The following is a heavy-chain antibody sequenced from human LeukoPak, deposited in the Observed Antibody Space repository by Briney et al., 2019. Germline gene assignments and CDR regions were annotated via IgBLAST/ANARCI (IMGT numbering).Heavy chain of an antibody. Sequence: PGGSLRLSCAASGFTFSSYGMHWVRQAPGKGLEWVAVISYDGSNKYYADSVKGRFTISRDNSKNTLYLQMNSLRAEDTAVYHCAKVLIWTYGSGNYYKGAFDIWGQGTMVTVFS. J-gene: IGHJ3*02. V-gene: IGHV3-30*18. CDR2: ISYDGSNK. D-gene: IGHD3-10*01. CDR1: GFTFSSYG. CDR3: AKVLIWTYGSGNYYKGAFDI.